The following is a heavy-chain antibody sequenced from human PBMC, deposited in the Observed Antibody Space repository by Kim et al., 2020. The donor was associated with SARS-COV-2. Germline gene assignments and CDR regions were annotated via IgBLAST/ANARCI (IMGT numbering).Heavy chain of an antibody. J-gene: IGHJ6*02. Sequence: KGRFTISRDNSKNTLYLQMNSLRAEDTAVYYCAKDGIAAAVDYYYYGMDVWGQGTTVTVSS. V-gene: IGHV3-30*02. D-gene: IGHD6-13*01. CDR3: AKDGIAAAVDYYYYGMDV.